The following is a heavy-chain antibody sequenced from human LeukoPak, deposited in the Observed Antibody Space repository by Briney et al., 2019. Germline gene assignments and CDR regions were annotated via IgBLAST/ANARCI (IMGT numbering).Heavy chain of an antibody. V-gene: IGHV3-23*01. CDR2: VGGTDGRT. CDR1: GFTFSTYN. CDR3: AKDGSYYFDY. Sequence: PGVPLRLSCAATGFTFSTYNMNWVRQAPGKGLEWVAAVGGTDGRTYYADFVKGRFTIYRDNSKNTLYLQMNSLRADDTAVYYCAKDGSYYFDYWGQGTLVTVAS. J-gene: IGHJ4*02.